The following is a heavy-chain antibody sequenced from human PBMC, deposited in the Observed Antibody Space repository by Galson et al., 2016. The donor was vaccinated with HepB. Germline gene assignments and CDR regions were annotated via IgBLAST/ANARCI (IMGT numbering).Heavy chain of an antibody. J-gene: IGHJ3*02. CDR1: GYTFTGHF. Sequence: SVKVSCKASGYTFTGHFMHWVRQAPGQGLEWMGVINPRGGSTKYAQKFQGRVTMTSDTSTSTFYMDVSSLRPEDTAVFFCARGRPYYDDIGGDAFDIWGQGTTVTVSS. D-gene: IGHD3-22*01. CDR2: INPRGGST. CDR3: ARGRPYYDDIGGDAFDI. V-gene: IGHV1-46*01.